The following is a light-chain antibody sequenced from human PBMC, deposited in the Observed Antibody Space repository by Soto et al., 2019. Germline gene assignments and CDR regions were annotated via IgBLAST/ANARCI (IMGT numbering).Light chain of an antibody. V-gene: IGLV2-11*01. CDR3: CSYAGGYIYL. Sequence: HSVLTTPLSVSGSPGQSVTISCTGTCNDVGAYNYVSWYQQHPGRPPKLMIYDVTKWPSGVPERFSGSKSGNTASLTISGLQAEDEADYFCCSYAGGYIYLFGTGTKVTVL. CDR1: CNDVGAYNY. CDR2: DVT. J-gene: IGLJ1*01.